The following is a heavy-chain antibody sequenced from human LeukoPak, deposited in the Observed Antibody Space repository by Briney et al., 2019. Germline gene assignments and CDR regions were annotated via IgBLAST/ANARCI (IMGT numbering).Heavy chain of an antibody. J-gene: IGHJ4*02. CDR3: ARETYFDY. V-gene: IGHV3-21*01. CDR2: ISSSSSYI. Sequence: GGSLRLSCTASGFTFGEYSMSWVRQAPGKGLEWVSSISSSSSYIYYADSVKGRFTISRDNAKNSLYLQMNSLRAEDTAVYYCARETYFDYWGQGTLVTVSS. CDR1: GFTFGEYS.